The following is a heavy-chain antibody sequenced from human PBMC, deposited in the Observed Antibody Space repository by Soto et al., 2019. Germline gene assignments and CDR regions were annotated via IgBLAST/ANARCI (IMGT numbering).Heavy chain of an antibody. CDR3: VREIVHSSDSSSYSPH. Sequence: TLRLTYSVSGGSINSYTNYWSWIRQTPSRGLEWIGYIYYSGTTYYNPSLKSRVTISIDTSKNQFSLSLTSVVAADTAVYYCVREIVHSSDSSSYSPHGAHGTCVTV. D-gene: IGHD2-15*01. CDR2: IYYSGTT. J-gene: IGHJ4*01. CDR1: GGSINSYTNY. V-gene: IGHV4-30-4*01.